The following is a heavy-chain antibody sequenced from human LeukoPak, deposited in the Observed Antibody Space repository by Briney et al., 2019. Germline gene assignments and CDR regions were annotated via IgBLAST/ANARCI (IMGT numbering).Heavy chain of an antibody. J-gene: IGHJ4*02. Sequence: SETLSLTCSVSGGFNTHYYWSWIRQPPGKGLEWIGYIYHSGSTNYNPSLKSRVTISVDTSKNHFSLKLNSVTAADTAVYYCARGQWLPVFDFWGQGTLVTVSS. CDR1: GGFNTHYY. CDR2: IYHSGST. D-gene: IGHD3-22*01. CDR3: ARGQWLPVFDF. V-gene: IGHV4-59*01.